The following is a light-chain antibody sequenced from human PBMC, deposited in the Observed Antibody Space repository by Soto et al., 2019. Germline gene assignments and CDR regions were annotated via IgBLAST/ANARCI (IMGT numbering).Light chain of an antibody. J-gene: IGLJ1*01. CDR3: AACDDSLSARGYV. V-gene: IGLV1-47*01. Sequence: QSVLTQPPSASGTPGQRVTISCSGSSSNIGSNYVYWYQQLPGTAPKLLIYRNNQRPSGVPDRFSGSKSGTSASLAISGLRYDDEADYYCAACDDSLSARGYVFGTGTKLTVL. CDR1: SSNIGSNY. CDR2: RNN.